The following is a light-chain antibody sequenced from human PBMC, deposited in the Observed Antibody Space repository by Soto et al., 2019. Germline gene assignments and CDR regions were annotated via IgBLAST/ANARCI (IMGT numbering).Light chain of an antibody. V-gene: IGLV1-51*01. CDR3: GTWDSRMRAL. CDR2: DND. J-gene: IGLJ3*02. Sequence: QSVLTQPPSVSAAPGQTVTISCSGNSSNVGNNYVSWHQHLPGTAPKLLISDNDKRPSGIPDRFSGSKSGTSATLVITGLQTGDEADYYCGTWDSRMRALFGGGTKLTVL. CDR1: SSNVGNNY.